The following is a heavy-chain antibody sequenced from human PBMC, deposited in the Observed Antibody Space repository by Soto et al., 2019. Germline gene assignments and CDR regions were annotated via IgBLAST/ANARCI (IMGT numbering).Heavy chain of an antibody. CDR1: GFTFDDYA. CDR2: ISWNSGSI. CDR3: AKDTGYYYYGMDV. V-gene: IGHV3-9*01. J-gene: IGHJ6*02. Sequence: GGSLRLSCAASGFTFDDYAMHWVRQFPGKGLEWVSGISWNSGSIGYADSVKGRFTISRDNAKNSLYLQMNSLRAEDTALYYCAKDTGYYYYGMDVWGQGTTVTV.